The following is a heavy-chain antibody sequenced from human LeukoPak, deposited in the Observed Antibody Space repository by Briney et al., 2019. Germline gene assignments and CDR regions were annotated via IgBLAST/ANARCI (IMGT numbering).Heavy chain of an antibody. V-gene: IGHV1-2*06. CDR3: ARSPHILTGENFDF. CDR2: INPTGTSS. D-gene: IGHD3-9*01. J-gene: IGHJ4*02. CDR1: GYTFTRHY. Sequence: RASVKVSCKSSGYTFTRHYLHWVRQAPGQGLEWVGLINPTGTSSWSAQKFYARVTMTRDTSISTAYMELSRLRSDDTAVFYCARSPHILTGENFDFWGQGTLVTVSS.